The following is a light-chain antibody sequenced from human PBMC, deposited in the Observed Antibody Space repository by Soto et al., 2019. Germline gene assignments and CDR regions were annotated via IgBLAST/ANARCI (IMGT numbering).Light chain of an antibody. CDR2: GAS. CDR3: QQYGSSPIS. Sequence: EIVLTQSPGTLSLSPGERATLSCRASQSVSSSYLAWYQQKPGQAPRLLIYGASSRAAGITARFSVSGSGTHFPLTISTLETDDPAVYSCQQYGSSPISFGQTTRMVIK. V-gene: IGKV3-20*01. CDR1: QSVSSSY. J-gene: IGKJ5*01.